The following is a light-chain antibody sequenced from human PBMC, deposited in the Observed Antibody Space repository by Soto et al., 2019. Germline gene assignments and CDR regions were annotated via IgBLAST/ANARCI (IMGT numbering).Light chain of an antibody. Sequence: QSALTQPPSASGSPGQSVTISCTGTSSDVGGYNYVSWYQQHPGKAPQLMIYDVNKRPSGVPDRFSGSKSGNTASLTIPGLQAEDEADYYCCSYTGSHTLYVFGAGTKVTVL. CDR3: CSYTGSHTLYV. V-gene: IGLV2-8*01. CDR2: DVN. J-gene: IGLJ1*01. CDR1: SSDVGGYNY.